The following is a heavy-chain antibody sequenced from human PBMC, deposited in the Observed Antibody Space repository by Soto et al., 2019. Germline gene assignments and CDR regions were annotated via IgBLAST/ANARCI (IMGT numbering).Heavy chain of an antibody. J-gene: IGHJ5*02. CDR1: GGSINSYY. CDR3: ARVPSP. V-gene: IGHV4-59*08. CDR2: IYYSGST. Sequence: SETLSLTCTVSGGSINSYYWSWIRQPPGKGLEWIGNIYYSGSTNYNPSLKSRATISVDTSRNQFSLKLSSVTAADTAVYYCARVPSPWGQGTRVT.